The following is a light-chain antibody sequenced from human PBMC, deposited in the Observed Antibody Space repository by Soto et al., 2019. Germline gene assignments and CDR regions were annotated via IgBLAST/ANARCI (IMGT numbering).Light chain of an antibody. CDR2: GAS. CDR1: QSVNSN. CDR3: QQYKNWPTWP. Sequence: ELVMTQSPATLSLSPGERATLSCRASQSVNSNLAWYQQKAGQAHRLIIYGASTRATGIPARFSGSVSGTEFTLTISSLQSEDLAVYDCQQYKNWPTWPVGQGTKVDIK. J-gene: IGKJ1*01. V-gene: IGKV3-15*01.